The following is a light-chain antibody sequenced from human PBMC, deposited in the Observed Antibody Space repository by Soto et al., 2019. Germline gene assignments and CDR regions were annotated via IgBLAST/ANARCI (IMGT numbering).Light chain of an antibody. J-gene: IGLJ1*01. CDR2: DVS. CDR1: SSDVGGYNY. V-gene: IGLV2-14*01. Sequence: QSALTQPASVSGSPGQSITISCTGTSSDVGGYNYVSWYQQHPGKAPKLMIYDVSNRPSGVSNRFSGSKSGNTASLTISGIQAEDEADYYCSSYRSSSTLYVFGTGTKLTVL. CDR3: SSYRSSSTLYV.